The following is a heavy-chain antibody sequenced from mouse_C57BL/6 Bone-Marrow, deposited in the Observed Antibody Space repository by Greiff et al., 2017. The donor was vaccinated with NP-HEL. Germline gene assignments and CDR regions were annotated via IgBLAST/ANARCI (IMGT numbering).Heavy chain of an antibody. J-gene: IGHJ2*01. CDR3: TTELPFDY. V-gene: IGHV14-4*01. Sequence: QLQQSGAELVRPGASVKLSCTASGFNIKDDYMHWVKQRPEQGLEWIGWIDPENGDTEYASKFQGKATITADTSSNTAYLQLSSLTSEDTAVYYCTTELPFDYWGQGTTLTVSS. CDR2: IDPENGDT. CDR1: GFNIKDDY. D-gene: IGHD2-12*01.